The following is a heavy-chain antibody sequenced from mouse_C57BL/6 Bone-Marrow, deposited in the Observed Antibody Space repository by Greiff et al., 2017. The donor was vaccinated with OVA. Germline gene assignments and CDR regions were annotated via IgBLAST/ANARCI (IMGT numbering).Heavy chain of an antibody. CDR1: GYTFTEYT. CDR3: ARKGWVLGLLDY. V-gene: IGHV1-62-2*01. Sequence: VMLVESGAELVKPGASVKLSCKASGYTFTEYTIHWVKQRSGQGLEWIGWFYPGSGSIKYNEKFKDKATLTADKSSSTVYMELSRLTSEDSAVYFCARKGWVLGLLDYWGQGTTLTVSS. CDR2: FYPGSGSI. J-gene: IGHJ2*01. D-gene: IGHD2-3*01.